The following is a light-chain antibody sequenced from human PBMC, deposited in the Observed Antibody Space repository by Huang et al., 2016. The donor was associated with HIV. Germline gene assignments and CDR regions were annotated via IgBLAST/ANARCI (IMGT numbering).Light chain of an antibody. CDR2: VAS. Sequence: EIVLTQSPGTLSLSPGERATLSCRASQSVSTYLAWYQHKAGQAPRLLIDVASSRAPGIPDRFSGSGSGTDFTLTISSLEPEDFVVYYCQQYGDSPPYTFGQGTKLDIK. V-gene: IGKV3-20*01. CDR3: QQYGDSPPYT. CDR1: QSVSTY. J-gene: IGKJ2*01.